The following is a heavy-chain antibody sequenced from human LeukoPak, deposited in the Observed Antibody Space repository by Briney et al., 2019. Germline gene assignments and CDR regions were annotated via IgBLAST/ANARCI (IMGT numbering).Heavy chain of an antibody. J-gene: IGHJ3*02. V-gene: IGHV3-23*01. CDR2: ISGSGGST. CDR3: AKGDYYDSSGYYYGSFYAFDI. D-gene: IGHD3-22*01. CDR1: GFTFSSYA. Sequence: GGSLRLSCAASGFTFSSYAMSWVRQAPGKGLEWVSAISGSGGSTYYADSVKGRFTISRDNPKNTLYLQMNSLRAEDTAVYYCAKGDYYDSSGYYYGSFYAFDIWGQGTMVTVSS.